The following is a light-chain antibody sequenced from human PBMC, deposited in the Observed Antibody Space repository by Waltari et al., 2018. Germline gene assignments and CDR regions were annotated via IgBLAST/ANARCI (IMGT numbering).Light chain of an antibody. CDR3: CSYAGDYTYV. Sequence: QSALTQPRSVSGSPGQSGTISCTGTSSVVGGYKFVSCYQQHPGNAPKFMIYDVSKRHAGGPERFSGSKSSNTSSLTISGLQAEDEAEYYCCSYAGDYTYVFGTGTKVTVL. CDR1: SSVVGGYKF. V-gene: IGLV2-11*01. J-gene: IGLJ1*01. CDR2: DVS.